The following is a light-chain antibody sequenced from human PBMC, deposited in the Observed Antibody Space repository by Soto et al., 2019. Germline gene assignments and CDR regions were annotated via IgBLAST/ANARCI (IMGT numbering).Light chain of an antibody. CDR1: QSVSTS. CDR3: QQRSDWPSIT. V-gene: IGKV3-11*01. CDR2: DAS. J-gene: IGKJ5*01. Sequence: IFLTQSPATLSLSPGERATLSCRASQSVSTSLAWYQQKPGQAPRLLIHDASNRATGIPVRFSGSGSGTDFTLTTDSLEPEDFAVYYCQQRSDWPSITFVQGTRLEIK.